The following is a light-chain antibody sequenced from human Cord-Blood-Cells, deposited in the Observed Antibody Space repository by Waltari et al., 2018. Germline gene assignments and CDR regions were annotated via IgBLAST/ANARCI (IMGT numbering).Light chain of an antibody. Sequence: DIVMTQSPDSLAVSLGERATINCKSSQSVLYSSNTKNYLAWYQQKPGQPPKLLIYWASTREAGVPDRFSGSGSGTDFTLPISSLQAEDVAVYYCQQYYSTPLTFGPGTKVDIK. CDR1: QSVLYSSNTKNY. V-gene: IGKV4-1*01. CDR2: WAS. J-gene: IGKJ3*01. CDR3: QQYYSTPLT.